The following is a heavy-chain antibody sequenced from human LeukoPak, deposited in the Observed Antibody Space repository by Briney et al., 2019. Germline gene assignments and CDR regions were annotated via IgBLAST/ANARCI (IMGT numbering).Heavy chain of an antibody. CDR3: TREDHSNYNY. Sequence: GGSLRLSCAASGFTFSSYSMNWVRQAPGKGLEWVASIKQDGGETFYVDSVKGRFTISRDNAKNSLYLQMNSLRAEDTAVYYCTREDHSNYNYWGQGTLVTVSS. V-gene: IGHV3-7*01. D-gene: IGHD4-11*01. CDR2: IKQDGGET. CDR1: GFTFSSYS. J-gene: IGHJ4*02.